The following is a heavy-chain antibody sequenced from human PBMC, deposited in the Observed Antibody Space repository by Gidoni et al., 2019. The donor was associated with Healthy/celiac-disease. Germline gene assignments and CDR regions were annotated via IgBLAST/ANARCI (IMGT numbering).Heavy chain of an antibody. V-gene: IGHV4-34*01. CDR2: INHSGST. CDR3: ARGKYYDLWSGRYYYYGMDV. D-gene: IGHD3-3*01. Sequence: QVQLQQWGAGLLKPSETLSLTCAVHDGSSRGYYWSWIRQPPGKGLEWIGEINHSGSTNYNPSLKRRVTISVDTSKNQFSLKLSSVTAADTAVYYCARGKYYDLWSGRYYYYGMDVWGQGTTVTVSS. CDR1: DGSSRGYY. J-gene: IGHJ6*02.